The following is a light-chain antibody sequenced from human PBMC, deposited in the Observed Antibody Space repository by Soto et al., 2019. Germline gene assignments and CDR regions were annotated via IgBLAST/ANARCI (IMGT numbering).Light chain of an antibody. CDR2: EVT. Sequence: QSVLTQPPSVSGAPGQRVTISCTGSSSNIGAGYDVHWYQQLPGTAPKLIIYEVTERPSGVPDRFSGSKSGNTASLTVSGLQSEDEANYYCSSYAGNDRLGVFGGGTQLTVL. CDR3: SSYAGNDRLGV. J-gene: IGLJ2*01. CDR1: SSNIGAGYD. V-gene: IGLV1-40*01.